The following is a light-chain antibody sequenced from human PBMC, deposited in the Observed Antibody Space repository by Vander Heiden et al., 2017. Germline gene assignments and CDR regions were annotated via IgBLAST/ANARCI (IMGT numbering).Light chain of an antibody. Sequence: IVMTQSPATLSVSPGDRATLSCRASQSVSSNLAWYQQKPGQAPRLLIYGASTRATGIPARFSGSGSGTEFTLTISSLQSEDFAVYYCQQDNNCPRTFGQGTKVEIK. CDR3: QQDNNCPRT. J-gene: IGKJ1*01. CDR1: QSVSSN. V-gene: IGKV3-15*01. CDR2: GAS.